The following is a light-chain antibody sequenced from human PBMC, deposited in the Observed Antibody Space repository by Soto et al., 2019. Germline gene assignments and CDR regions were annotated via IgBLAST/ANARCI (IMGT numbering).Light chain of an antibody. Sequence: IVLTQSPGSLSLSPGERATLSCRASQSVRSSYLAWYRQKPGQAPSLLIYGASSRATGVPDRFSGSGSETDFTLTISRLEPEDFAVYYCQQYGTFPRTFGQGTKVDIK. CDR1: QSVRSSY. CDR2: GAS. V-gene: IGKV3-20*01. J-gene: IGKJ1*01. CDR3: QQYGTFPRT.